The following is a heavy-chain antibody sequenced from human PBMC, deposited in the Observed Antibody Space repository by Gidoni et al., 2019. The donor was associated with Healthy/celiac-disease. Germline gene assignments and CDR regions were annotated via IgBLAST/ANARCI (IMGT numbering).Heavy chain of an antibody. Sequence: QVQLVESGGGVVQPGRARRLSCAASGFTFSSYGMHWVRQAPGKGLEWVAVIWYDGSNKYYADSVKGRFTISRDNSKNTLYLQMNSLRAEDTAVYYCARGDVETDYYYGMDVWGQGTTVTVSS. CDR3: ARGDVETDYYYGMDV. J-gene: IGHJ6*02. CDR2: IWYDGSNK. D-gene: IGHD1-1*01. CDR1: GFTFSSYG. V-gene: IGHV3-33*01.